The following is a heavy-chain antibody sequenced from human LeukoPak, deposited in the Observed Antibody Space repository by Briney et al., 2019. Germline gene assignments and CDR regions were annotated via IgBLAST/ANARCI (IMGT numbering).Heavy chain of an antibody. J-gene: IGHJ4*02. V-gene: IGHV3-30*03. CDR3: ARDRRYYDSSGYSDY. Sequence: GGSLRLSCAASGFTFSSYGMHWVRQAPGKGLEWVAVISYDGSNKYYADSVKGRFTISRDNSKNTLYLQMNSLRAEDTAVYYCARDRRYYDSSGYSDYWGQGTLVTVSS. CDR1: GFTFSSYG. CDR2: ISYDGSNK. D-gene: IGHD3-22*01.